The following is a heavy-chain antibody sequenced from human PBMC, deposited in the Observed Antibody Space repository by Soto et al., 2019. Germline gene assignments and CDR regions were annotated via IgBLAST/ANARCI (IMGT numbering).Heavy chain of an antibody. J-gene: IGHJ4*02. D-gene: IGHD1-1*01. Sequence: QLLQTGGGLVQPGGSLRLSCAVSGFSLGPYGVTCVRQTPEKGLEWFTVFSGGSGAIFYADSVRGRFTISRDSSTAYLQMNNLIPEDTAVYFCARWKGFGDSWGQGSLVNVSS. CDR3: ARWKGFGDS. CDR2: FSGGSGAI. V-gene: IGHV3-23*01. CDR1: GFSLGPYG.